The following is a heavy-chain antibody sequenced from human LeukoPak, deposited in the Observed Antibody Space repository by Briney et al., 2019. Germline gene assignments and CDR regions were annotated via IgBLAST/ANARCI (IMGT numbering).Heavy chain of an antibody. J-gene: IGHJ4*02. Sequence: SETLSLTCAVYGGSFSGYYWSWIRQPPEKGQEWIGEINHNGSTNYNPSLKSRVTISVDTSKNQFSLKLSSVTAADTAVYYCARRYYYGSGFDYWGQGTLVTVPS. CDR1: GGSFSGYY. CDR3: ARRYYYGSGFDY. CDR2: INHNGST. D-gene: IGHD3-10*01. V-gene: IGHV4-34*01.